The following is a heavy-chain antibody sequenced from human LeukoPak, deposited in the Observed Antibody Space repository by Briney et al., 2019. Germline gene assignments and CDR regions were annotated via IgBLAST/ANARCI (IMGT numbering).Heavy chain of an antibody. Sequence: GSLRLSCAASGFTFSSYSMNWVRQAPGKGLEWVSSISGSGTYIYYADSVKGRFTISRDNAKNSLYLQMNSLRAEDTAVYYCARASPGALTTVTINYFDYWGQGTLVTVSS. J-gene: IGHJ4*02. D-gene: IGHD4-17*01. CDR1: GFTFSSYS. CDR3: ARASPGALTTVTINYFDY. CDR2: ISGSGTYI. V-gene: IGHV3-21*01.